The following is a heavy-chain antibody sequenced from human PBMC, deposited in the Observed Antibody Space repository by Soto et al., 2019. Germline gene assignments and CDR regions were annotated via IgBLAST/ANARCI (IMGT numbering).Heavy chain of an antibody. CDR2: INSDGSST. J-gene: IGHJ6*03. V-gene: IGHV3-74*01. CDR3: ARAAGSGSLAQYYYYYYMDV. D-gene: IGHD3-10*01. Sequence: GGSLRLSCAASGFTFSSYCMHWVRQAPGKGLVWVSRINSDGSSTSYADSVKGRFTISRDNAKNTLYLQMNSLRAEDTAVYYCARAAGSGSLAQYYYYYYMDVWGKGTTVTVSS. CDR1: GFTFSSYC.